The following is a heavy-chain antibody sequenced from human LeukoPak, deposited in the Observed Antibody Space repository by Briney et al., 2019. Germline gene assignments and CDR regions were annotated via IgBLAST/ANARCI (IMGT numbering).Heavy chain of an antibody. Sequence: SGTLSLTCAVSGGSISSINWWSWVRQPPGKGLEWIGEIYHSGSTNYNPSLKSRVTISVDKSKNQFSLKLSSVAAADTAVYYCARDRDSAAAVPFDYWGQGTLVTVSS. CDR3: ARDRDSAAAVPFDY. CDR1: GGSISSINW. J-gene: IGHJ4*02. CDR2: IYHSGST. D-gene: IGHD6-13*01. V-gene: IGHV4-4*02.